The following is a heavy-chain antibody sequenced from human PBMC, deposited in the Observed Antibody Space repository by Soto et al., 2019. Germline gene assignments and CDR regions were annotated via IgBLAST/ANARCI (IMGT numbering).Heavy chain of an antibody. CDR2: ISAYNGNT. CDR3: ASTYYDFWSGYFLDY. Sequence: GASVKVSCKASGYTFTSYGISWVRQAPGQGLEWMGWISAYNGNTNYAQKLQGRVTMTTDTSTSTAYMELRSLRSEDTAVYYCASTYYDFWSGYFLDYWGRGTLVTVSS. CDR1: GYTFTSYG. J-gene: IGHJ4*02. D-gene: IGHD3-3*01. V-gene: IGHV1-18*01.